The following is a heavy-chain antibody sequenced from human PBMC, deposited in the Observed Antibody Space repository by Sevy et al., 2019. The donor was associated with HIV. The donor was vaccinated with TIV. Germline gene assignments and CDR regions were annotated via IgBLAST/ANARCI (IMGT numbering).Heavy chain of an antibody. D-gene: IGHD3-10*01. J-gene: IGHJ6*02. V-gene: IGHV3-48*01. Sequence: GGSLRLSCAASGFTFSSYSMNWVRQAPGKGLEWVSYISSSSSTIYYADSVKGRFTISRDNAKNSLYLQMNSLRAEETAVYYCARDPTYYYGSGSSLSYGMDVWGQGTTVTVSS. CDR2: ISSSSSTI. CDR3: ARDPTYYYGSGSSLSYGMDV. CDR1: GFTFSSYS.